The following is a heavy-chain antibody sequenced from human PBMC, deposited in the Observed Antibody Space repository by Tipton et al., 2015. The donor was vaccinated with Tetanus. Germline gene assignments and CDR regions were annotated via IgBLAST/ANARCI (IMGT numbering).Heavy chain of an antibody. CDR1: GGSISSGGYY. V-gene: IGHV4-31*03. CDR3: ARDQARGARGWNYFDY. Sequence: LVQPSQTLSLTCTVSGGSISSGGYYWSWIRQHPGKGLEWIGDIYNSGSTYYNPSLKSRVTILVDTTKNQFSLKLKSVTAADTAVYYCARDQARGARGWNYFDYWGQGSLVTVSS. D-gene: IGHD1-26*01. J-gene: IGHJ4*02. CDR2: IYNSGST.